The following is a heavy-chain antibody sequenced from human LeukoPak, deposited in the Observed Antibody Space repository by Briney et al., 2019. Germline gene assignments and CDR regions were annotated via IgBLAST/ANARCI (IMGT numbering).Heavy chain of an antibody. CDR1: GYNFSSYW. D-gene: IGHD2-21*01. CDR2: IKQDGSEK. CDR3: ARGLTRDYYYDMDV. V-gene: IGHV3-7*01. Sequence: PGGSLRLSCAASGYNFSSYWMSWVRQAPGKGLEWVANIKQDGSEKYYVDSVKGRFTISRDNAKNSLYLQMNSQSGEDTAVYYCARGLTRDYYYDMDVWGKGTTVTVSS. J-gene: IGHJ6*03.